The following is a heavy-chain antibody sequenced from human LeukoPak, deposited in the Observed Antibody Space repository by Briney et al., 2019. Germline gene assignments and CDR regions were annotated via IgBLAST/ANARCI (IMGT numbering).Heavy chain of an antibody. V-gene: IGHV3-30-3*01. CDR2: ISFDGGNK. Sequence: GGSLRLSCVASGFTFSSYAMHWVRQAPGKGLEWVAAISFDGGNKYYADSVKGRFTISRDNSKNTLYLQMNSPRAEDTAVYYCAKDSYCTNGVCYNPFFDYWGQGTLVTVSS. CDR1: GFTFSSYA. D-gene: IGHD2-8*01. CDR3: AKDSYCTNGVCYNPFFDY. J-gene: IGHJ4*02.